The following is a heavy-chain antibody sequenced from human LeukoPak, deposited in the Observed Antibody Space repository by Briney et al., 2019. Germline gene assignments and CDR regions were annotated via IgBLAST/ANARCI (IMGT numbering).Heavy chain of an antibody. CDR1: GYTFTGYY. Sequence: GASVKVSCKASGYTFTGYYMHWVRQAPGQRLEWIGWINPNSGGTKYAQKVQGRVTMPRDTSISTAYVELSTLTSDDAAVYYCWRVGPAGPNGVLRFLEWLLQSTFDYWGQGTLVTVSS. CDR2: INPNSGGT. CDR3: WRVGPAGPNGVLRFLEWLLQSTFDY. J-gene: IGHJ4*02. D-gene: IGHD3-3*01. V-gene: IGHV1-2*02.